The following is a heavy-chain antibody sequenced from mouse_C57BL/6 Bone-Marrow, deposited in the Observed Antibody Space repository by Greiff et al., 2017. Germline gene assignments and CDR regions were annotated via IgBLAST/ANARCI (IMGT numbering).Heavy chain of an antibody. J-gene: IGHJ3*01. CDR1: GFTFKNTY. CDR3: ARGRLRCAY. D-gene: IGHD2-4*01. V-gene: IGHV14-3*01. CDR2: IDPANGNT. Sequence: EVQLQQSVAELVRPGASVKLSCTASGFTFKNTYMNWVKQRPEQGLEWIGRIDPANGNTNYAPKFQGKATITADTSSNTAYLQLSSLTSEDTAIYYCARGRLRCAYWGQGTLVTVSA.